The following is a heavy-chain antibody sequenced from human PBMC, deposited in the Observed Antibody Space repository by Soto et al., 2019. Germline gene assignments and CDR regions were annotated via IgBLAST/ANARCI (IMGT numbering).Heavy chain of an antibody. Sequence: GSGPTLVNPTQTLTLTCTFSGFSLSTSGVGVGWIRQPPGKALEWLALINWDDDRRYVPSLDSRLSITKDTSKNQVVLALHRVDPVDTATYYCAHSLYWGLLNYWGQGILVTVSS. CDR1: GFSLSTSGVG. CDR2: INWDDDR. J-gene: IGHJ4*02. V-gene: IGHV2-5*05. CDR3: AHSLYWGLLNY. D-gene: IGHD2-8*02.